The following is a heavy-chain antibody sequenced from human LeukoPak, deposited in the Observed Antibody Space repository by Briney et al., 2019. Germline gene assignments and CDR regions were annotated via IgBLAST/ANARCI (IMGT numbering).Heavy chain of an antibody. CDR3: ARLRRWTDGMDV. D-gene: IGHD3/OR15-3a*01. CDR2: IYYSGST. Sequence: PSETLSLTCTVSGGSTTNYYWSWIRQPPGKGLEWIGYIYYSGSTNYNPSLKSRVTILVDTSKNQFSLKLSSVTAADTAVYYCARLRRWTDGMDVWGQGTTVTVSS. V-gene: IGHV4-59*08. J-gene: IGHJ6*02. CDR1: GGSTTNYY.